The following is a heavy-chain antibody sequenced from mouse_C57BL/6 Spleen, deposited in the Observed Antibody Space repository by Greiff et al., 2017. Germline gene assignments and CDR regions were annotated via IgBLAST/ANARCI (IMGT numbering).Heavy chain of an antibody. Sequence: EVMLVESGGGLVQPGGSLSLSCAASGFTFTDYYMSWVRQPPGKALEWLGFIRNKANGYTTAYSASVKGRFTISRDNSHSILYLQMNALRAEDSATYYCARYYYYGSLLYYYARDYWGQGTSVTVSS. CDR1: GFTFTDYY. V-gene: IGHV7-3*01. CDR3: ARYYYYGSLLYYYARDY. D-gene: IGHD1-1*01. CDR2: IRNKANGYTT. J-gene: IGHJ4*01.